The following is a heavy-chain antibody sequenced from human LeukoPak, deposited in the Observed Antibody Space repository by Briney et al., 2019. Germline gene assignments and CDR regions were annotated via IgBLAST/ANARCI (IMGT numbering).Heavy chain of an antibody. Sequence: GASVKVSCKASGGTFSSYAISWVRQAPGQGLEWMGWISAYNGNTNYAQKLQGRVTMTTDTSTSTAYMELRSLRSDDTVVYYCARGRDYYDSSGYYSHAFDIWGQGTMVTVSS. V-gene: IGHV1-18*01. D-gene: IGHD3-22*01. CDR3: ARGRDYYDSSGYYSHAFDI. CDR2: ISAYNGNT. J-gene: IGHJ3*02. CDR1: GGTFSSYA.